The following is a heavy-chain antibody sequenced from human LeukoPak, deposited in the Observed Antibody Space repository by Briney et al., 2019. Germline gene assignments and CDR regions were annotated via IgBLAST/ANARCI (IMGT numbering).Heavy chain of an antibody. J-gene: IGHJ4*02. Sequence: SETLSLTCTVSGGSISSYYWSWIRQPPGKGLEWIGYMYYSGITNYSPSFKSRITISVDTSKNQFSLKLNSVTAADTAVYYCARATNVGALYYFDYWGQGTLVTVSS. CDR3: ARATNVGALYYFDY. V-gene: IGHV4-59*01. CDR1: GGSISSYY. CDR2: MYYSGIT. D-gene: IGHD1-26*01.